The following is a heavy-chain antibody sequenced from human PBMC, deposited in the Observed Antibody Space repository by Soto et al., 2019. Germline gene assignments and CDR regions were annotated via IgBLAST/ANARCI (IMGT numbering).Heavy chain of an antibody. D-gene: IGHD3-3*01. J-gene: IGHJ4*02. CDR3: ARDFAYFDS. CDR1: GGSFKSVGYS. V-gene: IGHV4-61*08. CDR2: VYHTGRT. Sequence: SETLSLNYTVSGGSFKSVGYSWSWIRQPPGKGLEWIGYVYHTGRTSYNPSLKSRVSISMDTSKNQFSLNLDSVTAADTAVYFCARDFAYFDSWGQGTLVTVPS.